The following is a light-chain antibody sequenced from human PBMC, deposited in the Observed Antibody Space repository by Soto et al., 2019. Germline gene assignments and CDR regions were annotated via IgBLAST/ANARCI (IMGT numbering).Light chain of an antibody. CDR3: QQYYSTPLLT. CDR2: WAS. V-gene: IGKV4-1*01. Sequence: DIVMTQSPDSLAVSLGERATINCKSSQSVLYSSNNKNYLAWYQQKPGQPPKLLIYWASTRESGVPDRFSGSGSGTDFTLTISSLQAEDVAVYSCQQYYSTPLLTFGGGTKVEVK. CDR1: QSVLYSSNNKNY. J-gene: IGKJ4*01.